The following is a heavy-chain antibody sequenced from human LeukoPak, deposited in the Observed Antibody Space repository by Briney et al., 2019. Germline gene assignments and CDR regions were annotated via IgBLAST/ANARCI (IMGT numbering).Heavy chain of an antibody. CDR3: ARDVRWFGDPLGLRYYYMDV. D-gene: IGHD3-10*01. V-gene: IGHV4-39*07. J-gene: IGHJ6*03. CDR2: IYYTGTT. Sequence: SETLSLTCTVSGGSMSINNYYWAWIRQPPGKGLEWIGSIYYTGTTYYNPSLKNRVTISVDTSKNQFSLQLNSVTPEDTAVYYCARDVRWFGDPLGLRYYYMDVWGKGTTVTVSS. CDR1: GGSMSINNYY.